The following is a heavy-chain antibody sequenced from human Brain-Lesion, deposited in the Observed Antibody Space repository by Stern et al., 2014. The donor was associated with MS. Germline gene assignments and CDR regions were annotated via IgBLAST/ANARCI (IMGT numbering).Heavy chain of an antibody. CDR1: GGSVSSTSYA. V-gene: IGHV4-39*01. CDR3: AGEEDIRYCSGGSCTGNWFDP. J-gene: IGHJ5*02. CDR2: IYYSGNT. Sequence: VQLVESGPGLVKPSETLSLTCTVAGGSVSSTSYAWAWIRQPPGKGLEWIGTIYYSGNTYYSPSLKSRLTIALAPSKNQFSLQRGSVTAADTAVYYCAGEEDIRYCSGGSCTGNWFDPWGQGTLVTVSS. D-gene: IGHD2-15*01.